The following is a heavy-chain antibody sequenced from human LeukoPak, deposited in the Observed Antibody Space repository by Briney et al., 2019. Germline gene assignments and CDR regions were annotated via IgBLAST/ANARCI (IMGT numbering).Heavy chain of an antibody. CDR2: MHYTGNS. D-gene: IGHD2-15*01. CDR1: GGSTKIENYY. J-gene: IGHJ4*02. Sequence: SETLSLTCTVSGGSTKIENYYWAWLRQSPGKGLEWMGGMHYTGNSKSSPSLKGRVTLSIDTSKNEISLKLTSVTAADTAVYYCARGLYCVGVSCYLGNYFDYWGQGTLVTVSS. CDR3: ARGLYCVGVSCYLGNYFDY. V-gene: IGHV4-39*07.